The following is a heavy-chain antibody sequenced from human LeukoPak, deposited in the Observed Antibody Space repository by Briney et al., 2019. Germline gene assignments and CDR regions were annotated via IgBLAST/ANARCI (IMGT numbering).Heavy chain of an antibody. V-gene: IGHV5-10-1*01. D-gene: IGHD3-10*01. J-gene: IGHJ4*02. CDR1: GYSLTSYW. CDR3: ARHGYYGSGSYYSMQD. CDR2: IDPSDSYT. Sequence: GESLKISRKGSGYSLTSYWITLGRQMPGKGLEWMGRIDPSDSYTNYNPSFQGHVTISAAKSVSTAYLQWSSLKASDTAMYYCARHGYYGSGSYYSMQDWGQGTLVTVSS.